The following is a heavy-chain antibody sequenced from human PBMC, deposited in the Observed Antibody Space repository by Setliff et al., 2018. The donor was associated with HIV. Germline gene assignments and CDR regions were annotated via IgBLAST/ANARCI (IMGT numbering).Heavy chain of an antibody. V-gene: IGHV3-7*01. J-gene: IGHJ3*02. CDR2: INQDGSDK. CDR1: GFIFSTNW. D-gene: IGHD1-26*01. Sequence: GGSLRLSCAASGFIFSTNWMSWVRQAPGKGPEWVANINQDGSDKYYVPSVKGRFTISRDNAKNSLYLQMNSLRAEDTAVYYCARQNILGDAGGTFDIWGQGTVVTVSS. CDR3: ARQNILGDAGGTFDI.